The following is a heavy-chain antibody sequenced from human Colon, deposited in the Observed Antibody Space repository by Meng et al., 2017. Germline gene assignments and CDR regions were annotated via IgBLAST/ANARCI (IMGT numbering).Heavy chain of an antibody. CDR2: MSDSGTT. J-gene: IGHJ4*02. V-gene: IGHV4-31*03. D-gene: IGHD4-17*01. CDR1: GGSSKSGGYH. CDR3: ARDTLYGTDY. Sequence: QVHLHESGPGLVRPSADLSLVCTVSGGSSKSGGYHWSWVRQNPGKGLEYIGFMSDSGTTDYNPSLRSRVSISEIGSSKNQFSLTLRSVTAADTATYFCARDTLYGTDYWGQGVLVTVSS.